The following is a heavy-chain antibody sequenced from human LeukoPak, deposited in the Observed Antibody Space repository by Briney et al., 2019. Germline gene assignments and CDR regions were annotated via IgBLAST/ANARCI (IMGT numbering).Heavy chain of an antibody. CDR1: GGSISSNNYY. V-gene: IGHV4-39*01. D-gene: IGHD2-15*01. Sequence: SETLSLTCAVSGGSISSNNYYWGWIRQPPGKGLEWIGSIFYSGTTFYNPSLKSRATISVDTSKNQFSLKLSSVTAADTAVYYCAREATATGFDAFDIWGHGTMVTVSS. CDR2: IFYSGTT. J-gene: IGHJ3*02. CDR3: AREATATGFDAFDI.